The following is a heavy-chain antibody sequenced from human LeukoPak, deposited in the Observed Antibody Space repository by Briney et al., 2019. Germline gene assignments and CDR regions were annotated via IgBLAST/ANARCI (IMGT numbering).Heavy chain of an antibody. D-gene: IGHD6-13*01. Sequence: PSETLSLTCTVSGGSISSYYWSWIRQPPGKGLEWIGYIYYSGSINYNPSLKSRVTISVDTSKNQFSLKLSSVTAADTAVYYCARDRQLVRSGFDYWGQGTLVTVSS. J-gene: IGHJ4*02. CDR2: IYYSGSI. CDR3: ARDRQLVRSGFDY. CDR1: GGSISSYY. V-gene: IGHV4-59*01.